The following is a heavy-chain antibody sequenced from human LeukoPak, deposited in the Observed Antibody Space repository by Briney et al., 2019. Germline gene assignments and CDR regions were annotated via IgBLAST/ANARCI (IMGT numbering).Heavy chain of an antibody. J-gene: IGHJ4*02. Sequence: PGGSLRLSCAASGFTFSSYGMHWVRQAPGKGLEWVAVILYDGSNKYYADSVKGRFTISRDNSKNTLYLQMNSLRAEDTAVYYCATIAAAGYYFDYWGQGTLVTVSS. V-gene: IGHV3-30*03. CDR3: ATIAAAGYYFDY. CDR1: GFTFSSYG. D-gene: IGHD6-13*01. CDR2: ILYDGSNK.